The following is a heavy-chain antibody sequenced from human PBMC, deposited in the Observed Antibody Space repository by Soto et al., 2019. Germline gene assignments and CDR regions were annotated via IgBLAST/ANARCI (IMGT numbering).Heavy chain of an antibody. J-gene: IGHJ6*02. CDR2: ISSSSSYI. Sequence: GGSLRLSCAASGFTFSSYSMNWVRQAPGKGLEWVSSISSSSSYIYYADSVKGRFTISRDNAKNSLYLQMNSLRAEDTAVYYCARGGQSYDFWSGYYPYYYYGMDVWGQGTTVTVSS. V-gene: IGHV3-21*01. CDR3: ARGGQSYDFWSGYYPYYYYGMDV. D-gene: IGHD3-3*01. CDR1: GFTFSSYS.